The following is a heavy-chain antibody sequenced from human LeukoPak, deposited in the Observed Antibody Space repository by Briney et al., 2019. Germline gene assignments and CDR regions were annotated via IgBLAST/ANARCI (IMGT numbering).Heavy chain of an antibody. J-gene: IGHJ5*02. CDR3: ARSRAFNSGAFDP. Sequence: SETLSLTCAVSGGSISSSNWWSWVRQPPGKGLEWIGEIYHSGSTNYNPSLKSRVTISVDKSKNQFSLKLSSVTAADTAVYYCARSRAFNSGAFDPWGQGSLVTVSS. CDR2: IYHSGST. CDR1: GGSISSSNW. V-gene: IGHV4-4*02. D-gene: IGHD1-26*01.